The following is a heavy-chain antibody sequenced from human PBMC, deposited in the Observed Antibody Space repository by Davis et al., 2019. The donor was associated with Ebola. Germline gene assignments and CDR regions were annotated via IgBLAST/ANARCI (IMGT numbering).Heavy chain of an antibody. CDR2: INTRGDAR. V-gene: IGHV3-48*02. Sequence: PGGSLRLSCVTSGFTFTSYSFNWIRQPPGQGLEWIANINTRGDARVYADSVRGRFTISRDDASNSLSLQMDSLKHADTAVYYCVRDYLFAFDSWGQGTPVTVSS. CDR3: VRDYLFAFDS. J-gene: IGHJ4*02. CDR1: GFTFTSYS. D-gene: IGHD3-10*02.